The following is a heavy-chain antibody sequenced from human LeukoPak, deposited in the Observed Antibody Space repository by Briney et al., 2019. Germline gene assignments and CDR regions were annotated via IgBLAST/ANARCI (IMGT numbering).Heavy chain of an antibody. CDR3: AKGLGLVTMIVVVTSPFGY. CDR1: GFTFSSYA. D-gene: IGHD3-22*01. V-gene: IGHV3-23*01. J-gene: IGHJ4*02. Sequence: PGGSLRLSCAASGFTFSSYAMSWVRQAPGKGLEWVSAISGSGGSTYYADSVKGRFTISRDNSKNTLYLQMNSLRAEDTAVYYCAKGLGLVTMIVVVTSPFGYWGQGTLVTASS. CDR2: ISGSGGST.